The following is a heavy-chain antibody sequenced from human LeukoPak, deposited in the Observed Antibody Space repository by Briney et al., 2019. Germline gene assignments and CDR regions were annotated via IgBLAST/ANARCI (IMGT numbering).Heavy chain of an antibody. D-gene: IGHD3-9*01. Sequence: GGLRLSCAASGFTFSNYWMHWVRQAPGKGLVWVSRIKGDGSHTIYADSVKGRFTISRDNAKNTLYLQMKSLRAEDTAVYYCVRDWDHFDFDSWGLGTLVTVSS. CDR2: IKGDGSHT. CDR3: VRDWDHFDFDS. CDR1: GFTFSNYW. J-gene: IGHJ5*01. V-gene: IGHV3-74*01.